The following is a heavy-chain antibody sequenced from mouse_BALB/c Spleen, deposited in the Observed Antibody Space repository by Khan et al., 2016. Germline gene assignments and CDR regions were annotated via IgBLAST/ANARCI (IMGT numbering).Heavy chain of an antibody. Sequence: VQLKESGPELMKPGASVKISCKASGYSFTSYYMHWVKQSHGKSLEWIGYIDPFNGGTSYNQKFKGKATLTVAKSSSTAYMHLSSLTSEDSAVYYCASSTQSFYAMDYWGQGTSVTVSS. J-gene: IGHJ4*01. D-gene: IGHD1-1*01. V-gene: IGHV1S135*01. CDR2: IDPFNGGT. CDR3: ASSTQSFYAMDY. CDR1: GYSFTSYY.